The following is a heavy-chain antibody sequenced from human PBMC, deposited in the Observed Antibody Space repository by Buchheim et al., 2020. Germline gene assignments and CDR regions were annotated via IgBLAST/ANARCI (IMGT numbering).Heavy chain of an antibody. D-gene: IGHD4-17*01. CDR1: GFTFSSYE. CDR3: AKNSVHGDWPEY. CDR2: ISSSGSTI. J-gene: IGHJ4*02. Sequence: EVQLVESGGGLVQPGGSLRLSCAASGFTFSSYEMNWVRQAPGKGLEWVSFISSSGSTIYYADSVKGRFTISRDNSKNTLYLQMNSLRAEDTAVYYCAKNSVHGDWPEYWGQGTL. V-gene: IGHV3-48*03.